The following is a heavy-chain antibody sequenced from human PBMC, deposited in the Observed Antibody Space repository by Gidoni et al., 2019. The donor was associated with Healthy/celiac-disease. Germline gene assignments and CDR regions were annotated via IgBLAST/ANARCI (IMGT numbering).Heavy chain of an antibody. V-gene: IGHV3-33*01. CDR3: ARDLGGWLRGRYNGFDY. D-gene: IGHD5-12*01. CDR2: IWYDGSNK. CDR1: GFTFSSYG. Sequence: QVQLVESGGGVVQPGRSLRLSCAASGFTFSSYGMHWVRQAPGKGLEWVAVIWYDGSNKYYADSVKGRFTISRDNSKNTLYLQMNSLRAEDTAVYYCARDLGGWLRGRYNGFDYWGQGTLVTVSS. J-gene: IGHJ4*02.